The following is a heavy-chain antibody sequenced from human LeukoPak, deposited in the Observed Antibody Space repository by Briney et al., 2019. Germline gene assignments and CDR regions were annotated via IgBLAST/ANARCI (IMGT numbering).Heavy chain of an antibody. D-gene: IGHD2-21*02. V-gene: IGHV3-21*01. Sequence: PGGSLRLSCAASGFTFSSYSMNWVRQAPGKGLEWVSSISSSSSYIYYADSVKGRFTISRDNAKNSLYLQMNSLRAEDTAVYYCARTGGVTATYADYWGQGTLVTVSS. CDR3: ARTGGVTATYADY. CDR2: ISSSSSYI. J-gene: IGHJ4*02. CDR1: GFTFSSYS.